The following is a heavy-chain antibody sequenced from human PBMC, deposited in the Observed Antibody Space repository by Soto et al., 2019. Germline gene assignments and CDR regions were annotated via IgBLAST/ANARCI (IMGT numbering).Heavy chain of an antibody. J-gene: IGHJ4*02. V-gene: IGHV4-39*01. CDR3: ARQIRYCTSTSCYRAIEY. Sequence: SETLSLTCTVSGGSISSSNYYWGWIRQPPGKGLEWIGSIFYSGNTYYNPSLKSRVTISVDTSKNQFSLKLSSVSAADTAIYYCARQIRYCTSTSCYRAIEYWGQGTLVTVSS. CDR2: IFYSGNT. D-gene: IGHD2-2*01. CDR1: GGSISSSNYY.